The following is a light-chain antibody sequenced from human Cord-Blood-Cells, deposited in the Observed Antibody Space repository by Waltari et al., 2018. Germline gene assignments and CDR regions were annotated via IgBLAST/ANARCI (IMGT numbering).Light chain of an antibody. CDR3: CSYAGSYTWV. V-gene: IGLV2-11*01. J-gene: IGLJ3*02. Sequence: QSALTQPRSVSGSPGQSVTISCTRTSHDAGGYHSLTWYQQHPGKAPKLMIYDVSKRPSGVPDRFSGSKSGNTASLTISGLQAEDEADYYCCSYAGSYTWVFGGGTKLTVL. CDR2: DVS. CDR1: SHDAGGYHS.